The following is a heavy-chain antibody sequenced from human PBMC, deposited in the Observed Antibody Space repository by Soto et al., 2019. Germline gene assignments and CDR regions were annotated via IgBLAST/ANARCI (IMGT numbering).Heavy chain of an antibody. CDR3: ARRYGRYFDY. D-gene: IGHD4-17*01. Sequence: LQTLSLTCSVADGSISSYYWSWIRQPPGKGLEWIGYIYYSGSTNYNPSLKSRVTISVDTSQNQFSLKLSSMTAADTAVYYCARRYGRYFDYWGQGTLVTVSS. V-gene: IGHV4-59*08. CDR2: IYYSGST. CDR1: DGSISSYY. J-gene: IGHJ4*02.